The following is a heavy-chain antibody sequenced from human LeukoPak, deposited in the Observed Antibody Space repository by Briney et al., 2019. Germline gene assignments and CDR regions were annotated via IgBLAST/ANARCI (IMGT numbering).Heavy chain of an antibody. CDR1: GFTFRIYW. D-gene: IGHD2-21*02. CDR3: VVANCGGDCSH. V-gene: IGHV3-74*01. CDR2: INSDGSST. Sequence: GVSLRLSCAPSGFTFRIYWMYCVRHAPGKGLVWVSRINSDGSSTSYADSVKGRFTISRDNAKNTLYLHMNSLRAEDTAVYYCVVANCGGDCSHWGQGTLVTVSS. J-gene: IGHJ4*02.